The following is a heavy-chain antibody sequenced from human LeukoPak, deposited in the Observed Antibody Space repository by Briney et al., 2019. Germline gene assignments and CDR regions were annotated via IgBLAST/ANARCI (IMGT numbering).Heavy chain of an antibody. V-gene: IGHV1-69*13. D-gene: IGHD1-26*01. Sequence: SVKVSCKASGYTFTSYAMNWVRQAPGQGLEWMGGIIPIFGTANYAQKFQGRVTITADESTSTAYMELSSLRSEDTAVYYCARDRVGATNWFDPWGQGTLVTVSS. CDR2: IIPIFGTA. CDR3: ARDRVGATNWFDP. J-gene: IGHJ5*02. CDR1: GYTFTSYA.